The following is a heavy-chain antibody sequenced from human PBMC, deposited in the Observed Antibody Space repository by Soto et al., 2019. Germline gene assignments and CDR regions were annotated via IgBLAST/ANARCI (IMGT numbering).Heavy chain of an antibody. J-gene: IGHJ6*03. D-gene: IGHD2-2*01. CDR1: GFTFGSYS. CDR2: ILSSSGVI. V-gene: IGHV3-48*01. Sequence: EVQLVESGGGLVQPGGSLRLSCAASGFTFGSYSMNWVRQAPGKGLEWVSFILSSSGVIYYADSVKGRFTISSDNAKNSLYLQMNSLRAEDTAVYYCARDLRATLVANAMPYYMDVWGKGTTVTVSS. CDR3: ARDLRATLVANAMPYYMDV.